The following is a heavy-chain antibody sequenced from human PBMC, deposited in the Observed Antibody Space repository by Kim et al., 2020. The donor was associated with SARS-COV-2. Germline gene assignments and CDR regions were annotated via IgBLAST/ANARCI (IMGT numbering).Heavy chain of an antibody. J-gene: IGHJ2*01. Sequence: GESLKISCKGSGYSFTSYWIGWVRQMPGKGLEWMGIIYPGDSDSRYSPSFQGQVTISAVKSISTAYLQWSSLKASDTAMYYCARRVRGGYWYFDLWGRGTLVTVSS. CDR2: IYPGDSDS. CDR3: ARRVRGGYWYFDL. CDR1: GYSFTSYW. D-gene: IGHD3-10*01. V-gene: IGHV5-51*01.